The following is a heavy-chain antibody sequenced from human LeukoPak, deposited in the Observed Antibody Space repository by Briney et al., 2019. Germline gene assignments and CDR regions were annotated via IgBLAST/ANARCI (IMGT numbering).Heavy chain of an antibody. CDR3: ARGRCSGVSCYLVDY. CDR2: IGDSGSIM. Sequence: PGGSLRLSCAASGFTFSDYYMSWIRQAPGKGPEWLTYIGDSGSIMSYADSVRGRLTISRDNAKNSLSLQMTSLRAEDTAVYYCARGRCSGVSCYLVDYWGQGTLVTVSS. D-gene: IGHD2-15*01. J-gene: IGHJ4*02. CDR1: GFTFSDYY. V-gene: IGHV3-11*01.